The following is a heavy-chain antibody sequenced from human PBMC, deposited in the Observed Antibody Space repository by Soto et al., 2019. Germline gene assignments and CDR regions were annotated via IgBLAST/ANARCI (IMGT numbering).Heavy chain of an antibody. D-gene: IGHD2-15*01. Sequence: GGSLRLACAASGFTFSSYAMHWVRQAPGKRPEWVAVISYDGSNKYYADSVKGRFTISRENSKNTLYLQMNSLRAEDTAVYYCARDLRDCSGGSCYKYYYYGMDVSGQGTTVTV. CDR3: ARDLRDCSGGSCYKYYYYGMDV. CDR2: ISYDGSNK. CDR1: GFTFSSYA. V-gene: IGHV3-30-3*01. J-gene: IGHJ6*02.